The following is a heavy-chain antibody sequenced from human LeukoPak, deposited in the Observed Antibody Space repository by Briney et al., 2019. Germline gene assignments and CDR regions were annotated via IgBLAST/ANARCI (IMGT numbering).Heavy chain of an antibody. CDR1: GFTFSSYA. V-gene: IGHV3-23*01. J-gene: IGHJ4*02. CDR2: ISGSGGST. Sequence: GGSLRLSCAASGFTFSSYAMSWVRQAPGKGLEWVSAISGSGGSTYCADSVKGRFTTSRDNPKNTLYLQMNSLRAEDTAVYYCAKDLSVYSSSSFDYWGQGTLVTVSS. CDR3: AKDLSVYSSSSFDY. D-gene: IGHD6-6*01.